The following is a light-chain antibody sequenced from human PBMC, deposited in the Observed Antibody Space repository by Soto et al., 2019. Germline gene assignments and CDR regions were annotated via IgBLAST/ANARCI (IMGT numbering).Light chain of an antibody. CDR3: SSYTSSTSSYV. V-gene: IGLV2-14*01. J-gene: IGLJ1*01. CDR1: SSDVGGYNY. CDR2: DVS. Sequence: QSALTQPASVSGSPGQSITISCTGTSSDVGGYNYVSWYQQHPGKAPKLMIYDVSNRPSGVSNRFSGSKSGNTASLTISGLQAEDEADYYCSSYTSSTSSYVFGTGTKVNVL.